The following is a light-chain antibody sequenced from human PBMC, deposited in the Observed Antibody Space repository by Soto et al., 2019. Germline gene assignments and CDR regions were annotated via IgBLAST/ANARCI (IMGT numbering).Light chain of an antibody. Sequence: QSVLTQPPSVSGAPGQRVTISCTGSSSNIGAGYDVHWYQQLPGTAPKLLIYVNSNRPSGVPDRFSGSKSGTSASLAITGLQAEDEADYYCQSYDSSLSAVVFGGGPKVTVL. V-gene: IGLV1-40*01. CDR1: SSNIGAGYD. CDR2: VNS. J-gene: IGLJ2*01. CDR3: QSYDSSLSAVV.